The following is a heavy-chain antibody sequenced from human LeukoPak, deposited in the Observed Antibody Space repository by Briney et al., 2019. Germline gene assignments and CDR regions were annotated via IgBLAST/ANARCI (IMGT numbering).Heavy chain of an antibody. V-gene: IGHV4-34*01. J-gene: IGHJ4*02. CDR2: INHSGST. Sequence: SETLSLTCAVYSGSFSGYYWSWIRQPPGKGLEWIGEINHSGSTNYNPSLKSRVTISVDTSKNQFSLKLSSVTAADTAVYYCARTPLRGSYYFDYWGQGTLVTVSS. CDR3: ARTPLRGSYYFDY. D-gene: IGHD2-15*01. CDR1: SGSFSGYY.